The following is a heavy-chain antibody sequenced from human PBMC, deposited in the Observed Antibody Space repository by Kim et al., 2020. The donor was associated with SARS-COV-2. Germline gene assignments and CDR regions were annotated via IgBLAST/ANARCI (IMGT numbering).Heavy chain of an antibody. V-gene: IGHV3-23*01. CDR2: VGASGRMT. CDR1: GFTFSSFG. J-gene: IGHJ4*02. Sequence: GGSLRLSCAASGFTFSSFGVSWVRQAPGKGLQWVSTVGASGRMTYYADSVKGRFTISRDNSKNAVFLQMNSLRAEDTAVYYCAKRLNGAPAAMDFDYWGQGTLVIVSS. D-gene: IGHD2-2*01. CDR3: AKRLNGAPAAMDFDY.